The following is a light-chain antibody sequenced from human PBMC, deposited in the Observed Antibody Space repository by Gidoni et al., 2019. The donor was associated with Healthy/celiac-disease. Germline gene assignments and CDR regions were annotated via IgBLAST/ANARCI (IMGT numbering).Light chain of an antibody. V-gene: IGKV1-39*01. CDR2: AAS. Sequence: DIQMTQSPSSLSASVGDRVTITCRASQSISSYLNWYQQKPGKAPKLLIYAASSLQSGVPSRFSGSGSGTDFTLTISSLQPEDFATYYCQQSYSTPRLFXQXTKVEIK. CDR3: QQSYSTPRL. CDR1: QSISSY. J-gene: IGKJ1*01.